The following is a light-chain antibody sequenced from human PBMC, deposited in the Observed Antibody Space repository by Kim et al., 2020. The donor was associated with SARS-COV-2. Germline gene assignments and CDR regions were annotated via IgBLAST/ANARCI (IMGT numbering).Light chain of an antibody. CDR3: AAWDDSLSGWV. Sequence: ELTQPPSASGTPGQRVTISCSGSSSNIGSSHVYWYQQLPGTAPKLLIYSNDQRPSGVPDRFSASKSGTSASLAISGLRSEDEADYYCAAWDDSLSGWVFGGGTQLTVL. V-gene: IGLV1-47*02. J-gene: IGLJ3*02. CDR2: SND. CDR1: SSNIGSSH.